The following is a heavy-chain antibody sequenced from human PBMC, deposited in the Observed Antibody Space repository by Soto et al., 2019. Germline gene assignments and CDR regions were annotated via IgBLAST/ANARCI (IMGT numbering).Heavy chain of an antibody. Sequence: QLGGSLRLSCAASGFTFSSYGMHWVRQAPGKGLEWVAVISYDGSNKYYADSVKGRFTISRDNSKNTLYLQMNSLRAEDTAVYYCAKSWPYLTNYFDYWGQGTLVTVSS. CDR2: ISYDGSNK. CDR1: GFTFSSYG. CDR3: AKSWPYLTNYFDY. J-gene: IGHJ4*02. D-gene: IGHD2-2*01. V-gene: IGHV3-30*18.